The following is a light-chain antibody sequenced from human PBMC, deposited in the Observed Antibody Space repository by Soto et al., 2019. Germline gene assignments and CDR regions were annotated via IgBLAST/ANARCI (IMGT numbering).Light chain of an antibody. CDR1: QSVSGSY. J-gene: IGKJ2*01. Sequence: TVLTQSPGTVSLSPGERATLSCRASQSVSGSYLAWYQQKPGQAPRLLIYSASRRATGIPDRFSGSGSGTDFTLTISRLEPEDFAVYYCQQYGNSPYTFGQGTKLEIK. V-gene: IGKV3-20*01. CDR2: SAS. CDR3: QQYGNSPYT.